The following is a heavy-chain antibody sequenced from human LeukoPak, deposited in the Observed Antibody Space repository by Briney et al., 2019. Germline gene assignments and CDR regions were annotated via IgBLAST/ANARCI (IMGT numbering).Heavy chain of an antibody. D-gene: IGHD5-18*01. Sequence: PSETLSLTCIVSGGSISRHYLSWIRQAPGKGLESIGYISYSGSTSYNPYLKSRITISVATSKNQVSLNLSSVTAADTAVFYCARHVGPGYSYGFDNWGQGTLVTVSS. CDR2: ISYSGST. J-gene: IGHJ4*02. CDR3: ARHVGPGYSYGFDN. CDR1: GGSISRHY. V-gene: IGHV4-59*08.